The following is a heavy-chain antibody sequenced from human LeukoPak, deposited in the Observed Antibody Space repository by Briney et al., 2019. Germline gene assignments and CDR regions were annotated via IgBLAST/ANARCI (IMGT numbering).Heavy chain of an antibody. CDR3: EKTGATRTIYDSSGYKLCYYYYMDV. D-gene: IGHD3-22*01. CDR1: RCMHIKHP. Sequence: GGSLRLSCAGSRCMHIKHPVNCFPQAPGKGLEWVSGITDTAGSTHYADSVKGRFTISRDNSKNKLNLPMNSLRADDTAVYYCEKTGATRTIYDSSGYKLCYYYYMDVWGKGTTVTVSS. CDR2: ITDTAGST. J-gene: IGHJ6*03. V-gene: IGHV3-23*01.